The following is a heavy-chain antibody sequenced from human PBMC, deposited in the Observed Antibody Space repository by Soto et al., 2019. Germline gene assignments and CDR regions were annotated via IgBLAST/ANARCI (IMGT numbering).Heavy chain of an antibody. D-gene: IGHD4-17*01. Sequence: QVHLVESGGGVVQPGRSLRLSCAASGLTFSNYAMHWVRKAPGKGLEWVAFISYDGTNRCYPDSVKGRFTISRDNSKNTLYLQMNSLKTQDTAVYYCARESSSTVTTGDGGSAKDYWGQGTLVTVSS. CDR3: ARESSSTVTTGDGGSAKDY. CDR1: GLTFSNYA. CDR2: ISYDGTNR. V-gene: IGHV3-30-3*01. J-gene: IGHJ4*02.